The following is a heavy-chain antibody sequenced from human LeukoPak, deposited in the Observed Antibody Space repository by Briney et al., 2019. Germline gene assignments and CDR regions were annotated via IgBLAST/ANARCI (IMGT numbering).Heavy chain of an antibody. CDR2: ISWNSDSI. CDR1: GFTFDDYA. CDR3: ANVGSGSYTIGPYYFDY. D-gene: IGHD3-10*01. J-gene: IGHJ4*02. V-gene: IGHV3-9*01. Sequence: GGSLRLSCAASGFTFDDYAMHWVRQGPGKGLEGGSGISWNSDSIGYADSVKRRFTISRDNAKNSLYLQMNSLRAEDTALYYCANVGSGSYTIGPYYFDYWGQGTLVTVSS.